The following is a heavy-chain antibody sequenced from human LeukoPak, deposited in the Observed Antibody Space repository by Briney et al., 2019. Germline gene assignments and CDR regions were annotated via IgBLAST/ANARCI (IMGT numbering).Heavy chain of an antibody. J-gene: IGHJ6*02. D-gene: IGHD2-15*01. V-gene: IGHV3-23*01. CDR2: ISGSGGST. CDR3: AKGQLGYCSGGSCYAYYYGIDV. CDR1: GFTFSSYA. Sequence: GGSLRLSCAASGFTFSSYAISWVRQAPGKGLEWVSAISGSGGSTYYADSVKGRFTISRDNSKNTLYLQMNSLRAEDTAVYYCAKGQLGYCSGGSCYAYYYGIDVWGQGTTVTVSS.